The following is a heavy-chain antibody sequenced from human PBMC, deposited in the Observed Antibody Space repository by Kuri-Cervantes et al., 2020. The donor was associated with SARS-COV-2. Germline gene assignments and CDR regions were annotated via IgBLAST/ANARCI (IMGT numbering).Heavy chain of an antibody. V-gene: IGHV3-7*01. CDR3: ARDVGGDPYGY. J-gene: IGHJ4*02. Sequence: GESLKISCAASGFTFSSYWMSWVRQAPGKGLEWVANIKQDGSEKYYVDSVKGRFTISRDNAKNSLYLQMNSLRDEDTAVYYCARDVGGDPYGYWGQGTLVTVSS. CDR1: GFTFSSYW. D-gene: IGHD2-15*01. CDR2: IKQDGSEK.